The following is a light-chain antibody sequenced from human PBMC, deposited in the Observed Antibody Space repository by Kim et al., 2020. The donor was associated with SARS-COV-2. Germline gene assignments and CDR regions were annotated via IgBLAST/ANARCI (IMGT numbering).Light chain of an antibody. Sequence: GQGVIISCSGGGSNIGTDSVYWYQHLPGTAPRLLISRNNQRPSGVPDRFSGSKSGTSASLAISDLRSEDEADYYCASWDHTLDCRVFGGGTQLTVL. J-gene: IGLJ2*01. V-gene: IGLV1-47*01. CDR2: RNN. CDR3: ASWDHTLDCRV. CDR1: GSNIGTDS.